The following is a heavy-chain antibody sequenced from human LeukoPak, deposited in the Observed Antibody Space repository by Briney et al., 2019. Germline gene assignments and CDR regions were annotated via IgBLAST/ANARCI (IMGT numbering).Heavy chain of an antibody. CDR1: GGSISSSSHY. CDR3: ARGGGAGLQYGMDV. J-gene: IGHJ6*02. CDR2: IYKTGST. Sequence: SETLSLTCTASGGSISSSSHYWGWIRQPPGKGLEWIASIYKTGSTSYNPSLKSRVTISVDTSKNQFSLKLSSVTAADAAVYYCARGGGAGLQYGMDVWGQGTTVTVSS. V-gene: IGHV4-39*01. D-gene: IGHD5-24*01.